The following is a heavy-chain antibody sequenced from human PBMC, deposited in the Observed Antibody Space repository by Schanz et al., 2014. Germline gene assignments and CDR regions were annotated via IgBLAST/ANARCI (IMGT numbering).Heavy chain of an antibody. D-gene: IGHD3-10*01. J-gene: IGHJ5*02. CDR3: ARTLVNGSRKWFVP. CDR1: GASVSSFY. Sequence: QVQLQESGPGLVKPSETLSLTCAVSGASVSSFYWSWIRQPAGKGLEWIGHVYATGRTKYNPSLKSRVTMPVDRSQKQISLKLTSVTAADTAVYYCARTLVNGSRKWFVPWGPGTQVTVSS. V-gene: IGHV4-4*07. CDR2: VYATGRT.